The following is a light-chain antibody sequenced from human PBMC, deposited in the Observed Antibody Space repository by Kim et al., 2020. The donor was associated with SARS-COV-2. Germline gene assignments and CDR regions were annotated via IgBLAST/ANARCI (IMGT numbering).Light chain of an antibody. CDR1: QSVNQF. CDR3: QQSYSAPYT. V-gene: IGKV1-39*01. Sequence: DIQMTQSPSSLSASVGDRVTITCRASQSVNQFLNWYQQEAGKAPKLLIYAAATLQSGVPSRFSGSGSETEFTLTISSLQAEDLATYYCQQSYSAPYTFGQGTKLE. J-gene: IGKJ2*01. CDR2: AAA.